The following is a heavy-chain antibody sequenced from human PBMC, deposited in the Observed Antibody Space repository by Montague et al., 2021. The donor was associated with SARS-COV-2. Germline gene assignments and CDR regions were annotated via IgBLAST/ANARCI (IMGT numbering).Heavy chain of an antibody. J-gene: IGHJ6*02. V-gene: IGHV4-59*01. CDR1: GGSISSYY. D-gene: IGHD2-15*01. Sequence: SETQSLTCTVAGGSISSYYWSWIRQPPGKGLEWIGYINYSGSTNYNPSLKSRVTISVDTSKNQFSLNLSSVTAADTAVYYCARNLVVHYWYGMDVWGQGTRVTVSS. CDR3: ARNLVVHYWYGMDV. CDR2: INYSGST.